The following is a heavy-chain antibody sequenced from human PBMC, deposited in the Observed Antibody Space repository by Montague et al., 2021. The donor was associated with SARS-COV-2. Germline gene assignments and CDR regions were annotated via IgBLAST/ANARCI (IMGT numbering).Heavy chain of an antibody. CDR1: GFSLSTSGMC. V-gene: IGHV2-70*01. CDR3: ARMTTVVTLGYYYYYGMDV. J-gene: IGHJ6*02. Sequence: VKPTQTLTLTCTFSGFSLSTSGMCVSWIRQPPGKALEWLALIDWDDDKYYNTSLKTRLTISKDTSENQVVLTMTNMDPVDTATYYCARMTTVVTLGYYYYYGMDVWGQGTTVTVSS. CDR2: IDWDDDK. D-gene: IGHD4-23*01.